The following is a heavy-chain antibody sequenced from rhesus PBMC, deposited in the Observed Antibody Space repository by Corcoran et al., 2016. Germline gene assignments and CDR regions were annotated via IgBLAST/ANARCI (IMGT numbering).Heavy chain of an antibody. CDR3: ARAALEGNYFDY. V-gene: IGHV4-127*01. CDR2: IYGGSGST. J-gene: IGHJ4*01. D-gene: IGHD5-24*01. CDR1: GYSISSGYA. Sequence: QVQLQESGPGLVKPSATLSLPCAVSGYSISSGYAWGWIRQPPGQGLEWIGQIYGGSGSTYYNPSLKSRVTVSKDTSKNQFSLKLSSVTAADTAVYYCARAALEGNYFDYWGQGVLVTVSS.